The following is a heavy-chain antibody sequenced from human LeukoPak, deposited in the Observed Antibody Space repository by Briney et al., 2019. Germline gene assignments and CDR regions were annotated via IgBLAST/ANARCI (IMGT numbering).Heavy chain of an antibody. CDR3: ARCQGTVTTH. D-gene: IGHD4-17*01. Sequence: SETLSLTCAVSGGSFSGYYWTWIRQPPGKGLEWIGEINHSGSANYNPSLMSRVTISLDTSKHHFSLNLSSVTAADTAVYYCARCQGTVTTHCGQGTLVTVSS. V-gene: IGHV4-34*01. CDR1: GGSFSGYY. J-gene: IGHJ4*02. CDR2: INHSGSA.